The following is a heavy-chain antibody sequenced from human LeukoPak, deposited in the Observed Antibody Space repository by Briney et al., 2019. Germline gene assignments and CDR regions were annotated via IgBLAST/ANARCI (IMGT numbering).Heavy chain of an antibody. CDR2: IRYDGSNK. J-gene: IGHJ4*02. CDR1: GFTFSGFW. CDR3: ARRAGAYTHPYDY. D-gene: IGHD3-16*01. Sequence: PGGSLRLSCAASGFTFSGFWMSWVRQAPGKGLEWVAFIRYDGSNKYYADSVKGRSTISIDNSKNTLYLQMNSLRAEDTAVYYCARRAGAYTHPYDYWGQGTLVTVSS. V-gene: IGHV3-33*08.